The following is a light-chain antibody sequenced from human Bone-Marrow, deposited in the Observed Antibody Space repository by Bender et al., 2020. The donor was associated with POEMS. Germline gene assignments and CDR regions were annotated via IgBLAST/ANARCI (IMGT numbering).Light chain of an antibody. J-gene: IGLJ3*02. Sequence: QSVLTQPPSASGTPGQRVTISCSGSNSNIGTNAVNWYQQFPGTATKLLIYSDNQRPSGVPDRFYAFESGTSAPLAISGLQSEDEADYECAAWDAGLSGGVFGRVTKLAV. CDR1: NSNIGTNA. CDR2: SDN. V-gene: IGLV1-44*01. CDR3: AAWDAGLSGGV.